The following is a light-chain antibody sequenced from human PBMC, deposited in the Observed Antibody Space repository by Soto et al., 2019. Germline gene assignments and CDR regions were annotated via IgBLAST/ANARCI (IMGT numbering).Light chain of an antibody. CDR3: HPSGYRVDT. V-gene: IGKV3-20*01. CDR1: QSVGSNY. Sequence: IVLTQSPGTLSLSPGERATLSCRASQSVGSNYLAWYQQQSGQAPRLLIVGASNRSTGIPARFSGSGFGTDFTLTISRLEPEDFAVYICHPSGYRVDTFGQGTKLEI. J-gene: IGKJ2*01. CDR2: GAS.